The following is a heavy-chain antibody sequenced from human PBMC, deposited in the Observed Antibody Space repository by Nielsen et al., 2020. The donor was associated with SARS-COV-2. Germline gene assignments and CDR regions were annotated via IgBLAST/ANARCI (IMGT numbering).Heavy chain of an antibody. CDR3: ARGNLVVVPSPVLGLGPFFYYFNLDV. Sequence: SETLSLTCAVSGGSVSSNVWWTWVRQSPGKGLEWIGEVSHSGSTNYKPSLKSRVTLSMDKSKRQFSLRLTSVSAADTAVYFCARGNLVVVPSPVLGLGPFFYYFNLDVWGKGTTVIVSS. V-gene: IGHV4-4*02. D-gene: IGHD2-21*01. J-gene: IGHJ6*03. CDR2: VSHSGST. CDR1: GGSVSSNVW.